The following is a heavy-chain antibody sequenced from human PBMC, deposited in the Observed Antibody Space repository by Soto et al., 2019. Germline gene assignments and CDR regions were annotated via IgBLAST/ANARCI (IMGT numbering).Heavy chain of an antibody. CDR1: GGTFSSYA. CDR2: IIPIFGTA. CDR3: APIAVAGMTHSYYYYYGMDV. D-gene: IGHD6-19*01. V-gene: IGHV1-69*12. Sequence: QVQLVQSGAEVKKPGSSVKVSCKASGGTFSSYAISWVRQAPGQGLEWMGGIIPIFGTANYAQKFQGRVTITADQSTSTAYMELSSLRSEDTAVYYCAPIAVAGMTHSYYYYYGMDVWGQGTTVTVSS. J-gene: IGHJ6*02.